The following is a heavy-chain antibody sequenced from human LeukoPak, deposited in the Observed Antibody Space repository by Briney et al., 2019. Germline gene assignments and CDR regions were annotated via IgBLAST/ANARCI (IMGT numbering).Heavy chain of an antibody. CDR1: GGSISSYY. J-gene: IGHJ4*02. Sequence: SETLSFTCTVSGGSISSYYWSWIRQPPGKGLEWIGYIYYSGSTNYNPSLKSRVTISVDTSKNQFSLKLSSVTAADTAVYYCARTFGRTGDYWGQGTLVTVSS. CDR2: IYYSGST. D-gene: IGHD1-14*01. V-gene: IGHV4-59*01. CDR3: ARTFGRTGDY.